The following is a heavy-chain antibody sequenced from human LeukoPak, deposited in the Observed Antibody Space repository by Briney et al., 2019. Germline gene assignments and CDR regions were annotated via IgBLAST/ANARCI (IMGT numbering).Heavy chain of an antibody. Sequence: NPNSGGTNYAQKFQGRVTMTRDTSISTAYMELSRLRSDDTAVYYCARYYDSSGYYGVFYWFDPWGQGTLVTVSS. J-gene: IGHJ5*02. CDR2: NPNSGGT. V-gene: IGHV1-2*02. D-gene: IGHD3-22*01. CDR3: ARYYDSSGYYGVFYWFDP.